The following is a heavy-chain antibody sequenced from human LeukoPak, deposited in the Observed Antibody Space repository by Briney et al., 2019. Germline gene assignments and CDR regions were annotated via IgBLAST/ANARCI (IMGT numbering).Heavy chain of an antibody. CDR2: IKQDGSEK. V-gene: IGHV3-7*01. J-gene: IGHJ5*01. CDR3: AKEGAYPIITYDS. CDR1: GFTFSSYW. Sequence: GGSLRLSCAASGFTFSSYWMSWVRQAPGKGLEWVANIKQDGSEKYYVDSVKGRFTISRDNAKNSLYLQMNSLRAEDTAVYYCAKEGAYPIITYDSWGQGALVSVSS. D-gene: IGHD3-10*01.